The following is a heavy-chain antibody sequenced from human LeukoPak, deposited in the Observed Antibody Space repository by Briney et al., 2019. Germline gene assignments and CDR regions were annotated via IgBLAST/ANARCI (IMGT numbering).Heavy chain of an antibody. Sequence: GSLRLSCAASGFTFSSYSMNWVRQPPGKGLEWIGYIYYSGSTNYNPSLKSRVTISVDTSKNQFSLKLSSVTAADTAVYYCARGRITIFGVVIDDAFDIWGQGTMVTVSS. J-gene: IGHJ3*02. V-gene: IGHV4-59*08. CDR1: GFTFSSYS. CDR2: IYYSGST. CDR3: ARGRITIFGVVIDDAFDI. D-gene: IGHD3-3*01.